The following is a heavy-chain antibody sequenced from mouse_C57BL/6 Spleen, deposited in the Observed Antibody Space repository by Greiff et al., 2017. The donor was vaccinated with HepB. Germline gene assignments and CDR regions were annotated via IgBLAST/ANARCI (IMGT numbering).Heavy chain of an antibody. V-gene: IGHV3-6*01. J-gene: IGHJ4*01. CDR1: GYSITSGYY. CDR3: ARRTVDYAMDY. D-gene: IGHD1-1*01. CDR2: ISYDGSN. Sequence: EVQLQQSGPGLVKPSQSLSLTCSVTGYSITSGYYWNWIRQFPGNKLEWMGYISYDGSNNYNPSLKNRISITRDTSTNQFFLKLNSVTTEDTATYYCARRTVDYAMDYWGQGTSVTVSS.